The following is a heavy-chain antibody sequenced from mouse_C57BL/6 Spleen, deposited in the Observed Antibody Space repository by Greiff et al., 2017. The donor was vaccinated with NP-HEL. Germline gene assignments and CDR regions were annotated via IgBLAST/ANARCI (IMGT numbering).Heavy chain of an antibody. D-gene: IGHD1-1*01. V-gene: IGHV2-2*01. J-gene: IGHJ1*03. CDR3: ARKDGSRYFDV. Sequence: QVQLKESGPGLVQPSQSLSITCTVSGFSLTSYGVHWVRQSPGKGLEWLGVIWSGGSTDYNAAFISRLSISKDNSKSQVFFKMNSLQADDTAIYYCARKDGSRYFDVWGTGTTVTVSS. CDR1: GFSLTSYG. CDR2: IWSGGST.